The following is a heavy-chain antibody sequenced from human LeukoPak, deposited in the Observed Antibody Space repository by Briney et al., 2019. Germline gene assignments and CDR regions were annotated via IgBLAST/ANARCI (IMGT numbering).Heavy chain of an antibody. D-gene: IGHD1-14*01. V-gene: IGHV4-39*07. CDR2: IYYSGSS. CDR1: GGSISSSSYY. CDR3: AREITWHMDV. J-gene: IGHJ6*03. Sequence: SETLSLTCTVSGGSISSSSYYWGWIRQPPGEGLEWIGGIYYSGSSYYNPSLKSRVTISVDTSKNQFSLKLGSVTAADTAVYYCAREITWHMDVWGKGTTVTVSS.